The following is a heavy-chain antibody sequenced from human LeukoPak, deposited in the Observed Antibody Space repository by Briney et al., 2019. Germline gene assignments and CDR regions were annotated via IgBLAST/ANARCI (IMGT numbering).Heavy chain of an antibody. D-gene: IGHD3-3*01. CDR2: VRYDQSAT. CDR1: GFNFSIYG. V-gene: IGHV3-30*02. CDR3: VKDQGECPGSRCYLRFLEY. Sequence: GGSLRLSCAASGFNFSIYGMHWVRQAPGKGLEWVTFVRYDQSATVYADSVQGRFAISRDNSKNTVYLQMNSLRVEDTALYCCVKDQGECPGSRCYLRFLEYWGKGTLVIVSS. J-gene: IGHJ4*02.